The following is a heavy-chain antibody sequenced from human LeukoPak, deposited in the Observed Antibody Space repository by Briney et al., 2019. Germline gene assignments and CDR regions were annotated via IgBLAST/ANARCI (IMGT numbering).Heavy chain of an antibody. J-gene: IGHJ4*02. Sequence: ASVKVSCTASGYTFTSYGIAWVRQAPGQGLQWMGWISANNGDTSYSQKLQGRVTMTTDTSTNTAYMELRSLTSDDTAVYYCARDPPGLTLGSPGDYWGQGTLVIASS. D-gene: IGHD3-16*01. V-gene: IGHV1-18*01. CDR3: ARDPPGLTLGSPGDY. CDR1: GYTFTSYG. CDR2: ISANNGDT.